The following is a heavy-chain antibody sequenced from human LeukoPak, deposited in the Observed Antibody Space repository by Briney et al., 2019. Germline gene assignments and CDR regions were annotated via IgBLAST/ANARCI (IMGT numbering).Heavy chain of an antibody. V-gene: IGHV3-30-3*01. CDR2: ISYDGSNK. Sequence: GGSLRLSCAASGFTFSSYAMHWVRQAPGKGLEWVAVISYDGSNKYYADSVKGRFTISRDNSKNPLYLQMNSLGAEDTAVYYCARAPSYSISNWFDPWGQGTRVSVS. CDR1: GFTFSSYA. J-gene: IGHJ5*02. CDR3: ARAPSYSISNWFDP. D-gene: IGHD2-21*01.